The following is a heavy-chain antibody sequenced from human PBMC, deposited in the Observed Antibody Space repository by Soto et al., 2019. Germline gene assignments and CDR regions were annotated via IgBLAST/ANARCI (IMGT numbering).Heavy chain of an antibody. CDR2: IKQDGSEK. D-gene: IGHD6-13*01. CDR1: GFTFSSYW. J-gene: IGHJ4*02. V-gene: IGHV3-7*03. CDR3: ARAGTYSSSWSDY. Sequence: LSCAASGFTFSSYWMSWVRQAPGKGLEWVANIKQDGSEKYYVDSVKGRFTISRDNAKNSLYLQMNSLRAEDTAVYYCARAGTYSSSWSDYWGQGTLVTVSS.